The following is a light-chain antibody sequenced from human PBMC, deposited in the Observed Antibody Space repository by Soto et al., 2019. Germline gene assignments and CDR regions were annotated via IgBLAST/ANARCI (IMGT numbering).Light chain of an antibody. Sequence: QSVLTQPPSVSGAPGQRVTISCTGSSSNIGAGYDVHWYQQLPGTAPKLLIYGNNNRPSGVPDRFSGSKSGTSASLAITGLQAEDEADYYCQSYDSSLFYVFGTGTKVTV. J-gene: IGLJ1*01. CDR1: SSNIGAGYD. V-gene: IGLV1-40*01. CDR3: QSYDSSLFYV. CDR2: GNN.